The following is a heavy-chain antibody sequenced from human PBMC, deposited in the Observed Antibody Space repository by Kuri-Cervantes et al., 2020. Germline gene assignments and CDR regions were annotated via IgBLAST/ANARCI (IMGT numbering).Heavy chain of an antibody. CDR1: GFTFSSYA. D-gene: IGHD2-15*01. CDR3: ARDPLGYCTGGSCTLHGMDV. V-gene: IGHV3-33*08. J-gene: IGHJ6*02. CDR2: IWYDETNK. Sequence: GGSLRLSCAASGFTFSSYAMHWVRQAPGKGLEWVADIWYDETNKYFADSVKGRFTISRDNSKNTLFLQMNSLRAEDTAVYYCARDPLGYCTGGSCTLHGMDVWGQGTRVTVSS.